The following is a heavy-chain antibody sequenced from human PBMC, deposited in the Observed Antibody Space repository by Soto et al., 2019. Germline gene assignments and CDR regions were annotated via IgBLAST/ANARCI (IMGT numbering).Heavy chain of an antibody. CDR1: GGSFSGYY. J-gene: IGHJ4*02. Sequence: SEMLSLPCAVYGGSFSGYYWSWIRQPPGKGLEWIGENNHSGSTNYNPSLKSRVTISVDTSKNQFSLKLSSVTAADTAVYYCATGPTPDILTGYPSYYFDYWGQGTLVTVSS. CDR3: ATGPTPDILTGYPSYYFDY. V-gene: IGHV4-34*01. D-gene: IGHD3-9*01. CDR2: NNHSGST.